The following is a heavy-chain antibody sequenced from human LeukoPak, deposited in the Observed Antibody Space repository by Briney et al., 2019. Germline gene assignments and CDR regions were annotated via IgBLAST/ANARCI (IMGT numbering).Heavy chain of an antibody. V-gene: IGHV4-39*01. J-gene: IGHJ4*02. D-gene: IGHD4/OR15-4a*01. Sequence: SETLSLTCTVSGGSISSSSYYWGWIRQPPGKGLEWIGSIYYSGSTYYNPSLKSRVTISVDTSKNQFSLKLSSVTAADPAVYYWASAEEMLTTTFDYWGQGTLVTVSS. CDR3: ASAEEMLTTTFDY. CDR1: GGSISSSSYY. CDR2: IYYSGST.